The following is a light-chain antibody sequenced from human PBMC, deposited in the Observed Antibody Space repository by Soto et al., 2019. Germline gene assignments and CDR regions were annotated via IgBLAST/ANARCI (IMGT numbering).Light chain of an antibody. CDR3: PET. CDR1: QSISSW. CDR2: DAS. V-gene: IGKV1-5*01. J-gene: IGKJ1*01. Sequence: DIPMTQSPSTLSASVGDRVTITCRASQSISSWLAWYQQKPGKAPKLLIYDASSLESGVPSRFSGSGSGTEFTLTISSLQPDDFATYYCPETFGQGTKVEIK.